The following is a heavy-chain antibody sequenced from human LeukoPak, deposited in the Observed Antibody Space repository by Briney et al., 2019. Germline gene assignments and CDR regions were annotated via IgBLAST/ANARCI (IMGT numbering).Heavy chain of an antibody. CDR1: GFIFSDYY. J-gene: IGHJ4*02. V-gene: IGHV3-11*01. CDR3: AYSGRFGELFD. CDR2: ISTLGHTI. Sequence: GGSLRLSCAASGFIFSDYYMTWIRQAPGKGLEWISYISTLGHTIYYADSLKGRFTISRDNAKNSLYLQMNNLRADDTAVYYCAYSGRFGELFDWGQGTLVTVSS. D-gene: IGHD3-10*01.